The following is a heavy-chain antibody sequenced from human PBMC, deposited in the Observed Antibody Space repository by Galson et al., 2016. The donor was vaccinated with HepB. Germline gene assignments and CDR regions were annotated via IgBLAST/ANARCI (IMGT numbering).Heavy chain of an antibody. Sequence: SETLSLTCTVSGGSINSYYWSWIRQPPGKGLEWIGYIFYSGGTNYNPSLKSRVTISVDTSKNQFSLKLSSVTAADTAVYYCAILAVADYYYGMDVWGQGTTVTVSS. D-gene: IGHD6-19*01. CDR2: IFYSGGT. V-gene: IGHV4-59*08. CDR1: GGSINSYY. J-gene: IGHJ6*02. CDR3: AILAVADYYYGMDV.